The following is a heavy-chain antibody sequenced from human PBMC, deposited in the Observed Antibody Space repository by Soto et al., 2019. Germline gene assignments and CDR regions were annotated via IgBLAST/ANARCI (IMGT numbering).Heavy chain of an antibody. CDR3: ATGVIWIGYFTVDS. D-gene: IGHD3-3*01. CDR1: GGIFGNSA. J-gene: IGHJ4*02. V-gene: IGHV1-69*01. Sequence: QVLLVQSGAEVKKPGSSVKISCTASGGIFGNSAINWVRQTPGQGLEWLGGFLPAYRTLNFAQKFKGRVTITADESTGTAFMTLSGLASNDTAVYYCATGVIWIGYFTVDSWGQGTRVTVSS. CDR2: FLPAYRTL.